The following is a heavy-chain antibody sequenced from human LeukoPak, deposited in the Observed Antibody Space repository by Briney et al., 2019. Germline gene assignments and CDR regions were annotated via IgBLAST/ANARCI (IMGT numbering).Heavy chain of an antibody. J-gene: IGHJ3*02. CDR2: ISSSGSTI. V-gene: IGHV3-48*03. CDR3: ASNTGGAFDI. CDR1: GFTFSSYE. Sequence: GGSLRLSCAASGFTFSSYEMNWVRQAPGKGLEWVSYISSSGSTIYYADSVKGRFTISRDNAKNSLYLQMNSLRAEDTAVYYCASNTGGAFDIWGQGTMVTVSS.